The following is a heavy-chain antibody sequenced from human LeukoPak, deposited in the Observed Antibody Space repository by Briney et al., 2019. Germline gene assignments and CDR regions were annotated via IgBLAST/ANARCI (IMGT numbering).Heavy chain of an antibody. V-gene: IGHV3-53*01. CDR2: IYSGGST. CDR1: GFTVSSNY. J-gene: IGHJ4*02. D-gene: IGHD4-17*01. CDR3: TPGGGTVTTVFPDY. Sequence: GGSLRLSCAASGFTVSSNYMSWVRQAPGKGLEWVSVIYSGGSTYYADSVKGRFTISRDNSKNTLYLQMNSLKTEDTAVYYCTPGGGTVTTVFPDYWGQGTLVTVSS.